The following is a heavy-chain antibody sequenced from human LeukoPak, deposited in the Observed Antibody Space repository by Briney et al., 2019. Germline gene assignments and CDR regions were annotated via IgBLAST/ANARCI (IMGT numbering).Heavy chain of an antibody. J-gene: IGHJ4*02. CDR3: ARHTSYYDILTGYYSLYYFDY. V-gene: IGHV4-34*01. CDR1: GGSFSGYY. D-gene: IGHD3-9*01. Sequence: SETLSLTCAVYGGSFSGYYWSWIRQPPGKGLEWIGEINHSGSTNYNPSLKSRVTISVDTSKNQFSLKLSSVTAADTAVYYCARHTSYYDILTGYYSLYYFDYWGQGTLVTVSS. CDR2: INHSGST.